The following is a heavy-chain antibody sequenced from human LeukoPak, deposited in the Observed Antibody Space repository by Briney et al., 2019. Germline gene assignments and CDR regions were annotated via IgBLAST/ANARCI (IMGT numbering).Heavy chain of an antibody. CDR3: ARAMRIAVAGTDY. J-gene: IGHJ4*02. Sequence: GGSLRLSCAASGFTFSSYSMIWVRQAPGKGLEWVSSITSSSTTMYYADSVKGRFTISRENAKSSLFLQLNSLTEGDTAVYYCARAMRIAVAGTDYWGQGTLVTVSS. V-gene: IGHV3-48*02. CDR2: ITSSSTTM. D-gene: IGHD6-19*01. CDR1: GFTFSSYS.